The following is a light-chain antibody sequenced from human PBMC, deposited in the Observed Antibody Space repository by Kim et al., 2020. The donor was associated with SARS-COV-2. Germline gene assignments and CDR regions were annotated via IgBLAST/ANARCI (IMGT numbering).Light chain of an antibody. CDR1: SLRRYY. Sequence: ALEQTVRITCQGNSLRRYYASWYQQKPGQAPVFIIYGKNNRPSGIPDRFSASSSGNTASMTITGAQAEDEADYYCNSRDSSGNSYVFGTGTKITVL. CDR3: NSRDSSGNSYV. J-gene: IGLJ1*01. V-gene: IGLV3-19*01. CDR2: GKN.